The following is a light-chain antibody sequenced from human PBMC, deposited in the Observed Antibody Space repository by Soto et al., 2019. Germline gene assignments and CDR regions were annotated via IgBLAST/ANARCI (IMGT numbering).Light chain of an antibody. CDR3: QSYDSSLSGRGV. CDR2: GNS. Sequence: QSVLTQPPSVSGAPGQRVTISCTGSTSNIGAGYDVHWYQQLPGTAPKLLIYGNSNRPSGVPDRFSGSKSDTSASLAITGLQAEDEADYYCQSYDSSLSGRGVFGGGTKVTVL. J-gene: IGLJ2*01. CDR1: TSNIGAGYD. V-gene: IGLV1-40*01.